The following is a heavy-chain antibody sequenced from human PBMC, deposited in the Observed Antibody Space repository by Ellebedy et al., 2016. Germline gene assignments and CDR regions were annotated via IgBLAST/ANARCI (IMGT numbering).Heavy chain of an antibody. D-gene: IGHD3/OR15-3a*01. V-gene: IGHV1-46*01. CDR1: GYTFIRNN. CDR2: INPNNGIT. J-gene: IGHJ6*02. CDR3: ARGSNYGMDV. Sequence: ASVKVSCXASGYTFIRNNMHWVRQAPGQGLEWMGIINPNNGITTYAQKFQGRVTMTRDTSTSTVYMDLSSLRSEDTAIYFCARGSNYGMDVWGQGTTVTVSS.